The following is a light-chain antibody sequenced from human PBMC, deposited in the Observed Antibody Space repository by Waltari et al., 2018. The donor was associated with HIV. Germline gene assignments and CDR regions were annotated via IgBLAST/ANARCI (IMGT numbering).Light chain of an antibody. Sequence: QSALTQPPSASGSPGQSVTIPCTRTNSDVGGYKYASWYQQHPGKAPKLMIYEVSKRPSGVPDRFSGSKSGNTASLTVSGLQAEDEADYYCNSYAGSNNVVFGGGTKVTVL. V-gene: IGLV2-8*01. J-gene: IGLJ2*01. CDR3: NSYAGSNNVV. CDR2: EVS. CDR1: NSDVGGYKY.